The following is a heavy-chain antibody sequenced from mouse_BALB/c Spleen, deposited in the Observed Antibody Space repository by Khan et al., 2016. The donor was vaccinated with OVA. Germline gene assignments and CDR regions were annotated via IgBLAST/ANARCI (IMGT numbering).Heavy chain of an antibody. CDR2: ISSGDST. CDR1: GFTFSNYA. J-gene: IGHJ3*01. V-gene: IGHV5-6-5*01. CDR3: ARDYWFAY. Sequence: EVELVESGGGLVTPGGSLKLSCAASGFTFSNYAMSWVRQSPEKRLEWVASISSGDSTYYPDSVKGRFTISRDNARNILYLQMSSLGSEDTAMYYCARDYWFAYWGQGTLVTVSA.